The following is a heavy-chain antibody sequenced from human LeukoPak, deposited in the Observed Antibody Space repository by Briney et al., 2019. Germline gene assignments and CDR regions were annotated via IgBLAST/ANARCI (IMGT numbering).Heavy chain of an antibody. J-gene: IGHJ4*02. D-gene: IGHD6-19*01. Sequence: GGSLRLSCAGSGFTFGTYEMAWVPQAAGPGLEWISYISTSGSTIYYADSVRGRFSISRDNAKNSLYLQMNSLRADDTAVYYCASQYSSTWDLGNWGQGTLVTVSS. CDR3: ASQYSSTWDLGN. V-gene: IGHV3-48*03. CDR1: GFTFGTYE. CDR2: ISTSGSTI.